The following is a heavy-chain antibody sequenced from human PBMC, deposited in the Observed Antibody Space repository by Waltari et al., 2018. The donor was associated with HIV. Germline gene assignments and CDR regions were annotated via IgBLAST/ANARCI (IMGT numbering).Heavy chain of an antibody. D-gene: IGHD3-10*01. CDR1: GFTFSSYE. CDR3: ARDCGSGCYR. J-gene: IGHJ4*02. V-gene: IGHV3-48*03. Sequence: EVQLVESGGGLVQPGGSLSLSRAASGFTFSSYEMNWVSQAPGKGLGVVSYISRRGSTIYYADSVKGRFTITRDNAKNSLYLQMNSLRAEDTAVYYCARDCGSGCYRWGQGTLVTVSS. CDR2: ISRRGSTI.